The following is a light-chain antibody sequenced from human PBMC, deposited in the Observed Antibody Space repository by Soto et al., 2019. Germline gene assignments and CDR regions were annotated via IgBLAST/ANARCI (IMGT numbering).Light chain of an antibody. J-gene: IGLJ3*02. CDR1: ASNIGENA. CDR2: SDD. Sequence: QLVLTQPPSASGTPGQRVTISCSGSASNIGENAVTWYQQLPGTAPKVVIYSDDQGPSGVPDRFSGSKSGTSASLAISGLQSEDEADYYCAVRDDNLDGWVFGGGTQLTVL. CDR3: AVRDDNLDGWV. V-gene: IGLV1-44*01.